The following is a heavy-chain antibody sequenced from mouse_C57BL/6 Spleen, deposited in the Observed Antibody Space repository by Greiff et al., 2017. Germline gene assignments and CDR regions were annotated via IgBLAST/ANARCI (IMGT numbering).Heavy chain of an antibody. D-gene: IGHD1-1*01. CDR1: GFNIKDYY. CDR2: IDPEDGAT. J-gene: IGHJ2*01. CDR3: VYYYGSSYVDY. Sequence: EVQLQQSGAELVKPGASVKLSCTASGFNIKDYYMHWVKQRTEQGLEWIGRIDPEDGATKYAPKFQGKATITADTSSNTAYLQLSSLTSEDTAVYYCVYYYGSSYVDYWGQGTTLTVSS. V-gene: IGHV14-2*01.